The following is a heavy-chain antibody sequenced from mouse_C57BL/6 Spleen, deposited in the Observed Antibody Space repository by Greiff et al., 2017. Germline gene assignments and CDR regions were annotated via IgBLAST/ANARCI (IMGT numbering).Heavy chain of an antibody. CDR3: AREGSSLYY. Sequence: VQLQQSGPELVKPGASVKISCKASGYTFTDYYMNWVKQSHGKSLEWIGDINPNNGGTSYNQKFKGKATLTVDKSSSTAYMELRSLTSEDSAVYYCAREGSSLYYWGQGTTLTVSS. D-gene: IGHD6-2*01. CDR2: INPNNGGT. CDR1: GYTFTDYY. J-gene: IGHJ2*01. V-gene: IGHV1-26*01.